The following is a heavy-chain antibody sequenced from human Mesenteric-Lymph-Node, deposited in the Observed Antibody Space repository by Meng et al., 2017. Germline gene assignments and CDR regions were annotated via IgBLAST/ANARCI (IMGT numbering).Heavy chain of an antibody. J-gene: IGHJ4*02. V-gene: IGHV4-34*01. Sequence: SETLSLTCAVYGGSFSGYYWSWIRQPPGKGLEWIGEINHRGSTTYNPSLKTRVTMSVDTSKNQFSLKLSSVTAADTAVYYCARGYERYYYGSGSYYYWGQGTLVTVSS. CDR2: INHRGST. D-gene: IGHD3-10*01. CDR1: GGSFSGYY. CDR3: ARGYERYYYGSGSYYY.